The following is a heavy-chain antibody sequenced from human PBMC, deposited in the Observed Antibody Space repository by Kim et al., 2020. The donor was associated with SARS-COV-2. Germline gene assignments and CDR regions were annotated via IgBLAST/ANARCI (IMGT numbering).Heavy chain of an antibody. V-gene: IGHV3-7*01. CDR1: GFSFSHYW. Sequence: GGSLRLSCAASGFSFSHYWMNWVRQAPGKGLEWVANIKQDGSEKNYVESVKGRFTISRDNAKNSLYLQMNSLKAEDTAVYYCGSWPGWGQGTLVIVSS. CDR3: GSWPG. CDR2: IKQDGSEK. J-gene: IGHJ4*02.